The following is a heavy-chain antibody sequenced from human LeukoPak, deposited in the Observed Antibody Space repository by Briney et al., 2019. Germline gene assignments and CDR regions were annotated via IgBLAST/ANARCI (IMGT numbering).Heavy chain of an antibody. CDR1: GYTFNRYA. V-gene: IGHV1-18*01. J-gene: IGHJ3*02. CDR2: ISAYNGKT. CDR3: ARDRGEGGETSRQWLRAFDI. Sequence: ASVKVSCKASGYTFNRYAISWVRQAPGQGLEWMGWISAYNGKTNYAQKLQGRFTMTTDTSTSTAYMELRSLRSDDTAVYYGARDRGEGGETSRQWLRAFDIWGQGTMVTVSS. D-gene: IGHD6-19*01.